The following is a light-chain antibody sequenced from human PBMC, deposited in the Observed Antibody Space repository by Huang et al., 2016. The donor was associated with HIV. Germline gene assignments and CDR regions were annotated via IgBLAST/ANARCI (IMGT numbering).Light chain of an antibody. CDR3: QQSYDTPT. Sequence: MTQSPSSLSASVGDRVTITCRASQSISSYLIWYQQKPGKAPKLLIYSASTLQSGVPSMFSGSGSGTDFTLTISSLQPEDFATYYCQQSYDTPTFGQGTKVEIK. J-gene: IGKJ1*01. V-gene: IGKV1-39*01. CDR2: SAS. CDR1: QSISSY.